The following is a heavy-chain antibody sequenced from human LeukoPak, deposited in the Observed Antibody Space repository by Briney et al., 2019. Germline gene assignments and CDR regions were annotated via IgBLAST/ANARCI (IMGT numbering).Heavy chain of an antibody. CDR1: GGSFSGYY. CDR3: ARRSYNSPFRY. Sequence: PSETLSLTCAVYGGSFSGYYWSWIRQPPGKGLEWIGEINHSGSTNYNPSLKSRVTISVDTSKNHFSLNLRTVTAADTAVYYCARRSYNSPFRYWGQGTPVTVSS. D-gene: IGHD5-24*01. CDR2: INHSGST. V-gene: IGHV4-34*01. J-gene: IGHJ4*02.